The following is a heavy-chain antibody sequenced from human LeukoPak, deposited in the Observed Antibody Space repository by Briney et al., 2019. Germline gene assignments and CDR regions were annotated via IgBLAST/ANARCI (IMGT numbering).Heavy chain of an antibody. CDR1: GYTFTSYA. J-gene: IGHJ6*04. CDR2: INAGNGNT. V-gene: IGHV1-3*01. CDR3: AGRIVVVPAAMPDHNVRGYYYYGMDV. Sequence: ASVKVSCKASGYTFTSYAMHWVRQAPGQRLEWMGWINAGNGNTKYSQKFQGRVTITRDTSASTAYMELSSLRSEDTAVYYCAGRIVVVPAAMPDHNVRGYYYYGMDVWGKGTTVTVSS. D-gene: IGHD2-2*01.